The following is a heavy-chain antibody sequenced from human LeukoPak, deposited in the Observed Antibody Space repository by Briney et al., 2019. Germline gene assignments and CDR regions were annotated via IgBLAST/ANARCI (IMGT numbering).Heavy chain of an antibody. CDR3: AREDSEYCSSTSCPNYYYGMDV. D-gene: IGHD2-2*01. J-gene: IGHJ6*02. V-gene: IGHV3-74*01. CDR1: GFTFSSYW. Sequence: GGSLRLSCAASGFTFSSYWMHWVRQAPGKGLVWVSRINSDGSSTSYADSVKGRFTISRDNAKNTLYLQMNSLRAEDTAVYYCAREDSEYCSSTSCPNYYYGMDVWGQGTTVTVSS. CDR2: INSDGSST.